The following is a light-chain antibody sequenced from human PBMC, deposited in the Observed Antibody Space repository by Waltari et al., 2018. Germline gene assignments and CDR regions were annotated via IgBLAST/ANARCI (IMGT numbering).Light chain of an antibody. V-gene: IGKV1-6*01. Sequence: AVQMTQSPSSLSASVGDRISITCRASQDIRDDLGWYQHKSGTAPKLLIFGASTLQRGVPSRFSGSGSGTGFTLTISNLQPADSATYYCLKHSNYPWTFGQGTKVEI. CDR3: LKHSNYPWT. CDR2: GAS. J-gene: IGKJ1*01. CDR1: QDIRDD.